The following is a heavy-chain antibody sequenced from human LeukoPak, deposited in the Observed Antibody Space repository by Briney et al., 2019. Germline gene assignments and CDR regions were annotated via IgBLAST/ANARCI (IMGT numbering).Heavy chain of an antibody. V-gene: IGHV3-7*01. CDR1: GFSFTTAW. CDR3: VRVEGRSSCPDY. CDR2: IKQDGSET. J-gene: IGHJ4*02. Sequence: GGSLRLSCAASGFSFTTAWMVWVRQAPGKGLEWVANIKQDGSETYYVDSVKGRFTISRDNAKNSLFLQMNSLRAEDTAVYYCVRVEGRSSCPDYWGQGTLVTVSS. D-gene: IGHD6-13*01.